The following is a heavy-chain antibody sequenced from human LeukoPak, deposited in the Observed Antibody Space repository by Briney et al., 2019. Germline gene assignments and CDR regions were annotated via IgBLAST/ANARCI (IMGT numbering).Heavy chain of an antibody. CDR2: ISTSGDNT. V-gene: IGHV3-23*01. Sequence: GGSLRLSCAASGFTFSIYAVTWVRQAPGKGLEWVSAISTSGDNTYYADSVRGRFTISRDNSKNTLYLQMNSLRADDTAVYYCARKVYHRFDYWGQGTLVTVSS. CDR1: GFTFSIYA. D-gene: IGHD2-2*01. CDR3: ARKVYHRFDY. J-gene: IGHJ4*02.